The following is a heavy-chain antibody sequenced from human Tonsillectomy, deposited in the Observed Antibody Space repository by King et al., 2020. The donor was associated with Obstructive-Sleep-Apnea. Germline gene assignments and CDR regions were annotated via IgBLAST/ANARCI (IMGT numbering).Heavy chain of an antibody. D-gene: IGHD6-13*01. V-gene: IGHV4-34*01. J-gene: IGHJ5*02. Sequence: VQLQQWGAGLLKPSETLSLTCGVFGGSFSDYYWSWIRQPPGKGLEWIGEINHIGSTHYNPSLKSRVTITVDTSKNQFSLKLSSVTAADTAVYYCARGSGAAAVNRFDPWGQGTLVTVSS. CDR1: GGSFSDYY. CDR2: INHIGST. CDR3: ARGSGAAAVNRFDP.